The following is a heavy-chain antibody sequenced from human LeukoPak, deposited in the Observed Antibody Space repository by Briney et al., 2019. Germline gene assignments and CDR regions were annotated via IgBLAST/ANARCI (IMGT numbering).Heavy chain of an antibody. D-gene: IGHD2-8*01. J-gene: IGHJ4*02. V-gene: IGHV1-18*01. Sequence: ASVKVSCKASGYTFTNYGFSWVRQAPGQGLEWMGWISAYNGDTHYAQKLQGRATMTTDTSSSTAYMELRSLRSDDTAMYYCAREHVLMVSDYWGQGTLVTVSS. CDR2: ISAYNGDT. CDR1: GYTFTNYG. CDR3: AREHVLMVSDY.